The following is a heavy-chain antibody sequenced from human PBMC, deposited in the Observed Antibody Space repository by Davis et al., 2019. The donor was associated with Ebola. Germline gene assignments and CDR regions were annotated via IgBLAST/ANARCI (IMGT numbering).Heavy chain of an antibody. J-gene: IGHJ4*02. CDR2: IYHSGST. Sequence: SETLSLTCTVSGGSISSADHYWSWICQPPGKGLEWIGYIYHSGSTYYNPSLKSRVTISIDTSRNQFSLKMSSVTAADTAVYYCARRGYCSSSSCHSDYWGQGTLVTVSS. CDR1: GGSISSADHY. CDR3: ARRGYCSSSSCHSDY. V-gene: IGHV4-30-4*01. D-gene: IGHD2-2*01.